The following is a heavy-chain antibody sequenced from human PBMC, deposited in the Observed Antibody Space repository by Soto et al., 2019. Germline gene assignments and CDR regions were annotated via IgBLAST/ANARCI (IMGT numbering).Heavy chain of an antibody. D-gene: IGHD3-10*01. CDR2: IYWDDDK. CDR1: GFSLSTSGVG. Sequence: QITLKESGPTLVKPTQTLTLTCTFSGFSLSTSGVGVGWIRQPPGKALEWLALIYWDDDKRYSQSLKNRLTINKDTSKNQVVLKMTNMYPVDTATYYCAHISGGGLLWFGTISAAFDIWGQGTMVTVSS. J-gene: IGHJ3*02. V-gene: IGHV2-5*02. CDR3: AHISGGGLLWFGTISAAFDI.